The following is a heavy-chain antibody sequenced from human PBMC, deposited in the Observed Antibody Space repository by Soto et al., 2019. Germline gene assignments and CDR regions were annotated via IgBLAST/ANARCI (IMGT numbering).Heavy chain of an antibody. J-gene: IGHJ6*02. Sequence: QVQLVESGGGVVQPGRSLRLSCAPSGFTFSRFGMHWVRQAPGKGLEWVALISYDGSNKYYADSVQGRFTISRDNSRSTLYLQMSSLRAEDTAVYYCARDQVYEWNVNFYYGMDVWGQGTTVTVSS. CDR2: ISYDGSNK. CDR1: GFTFSRFG. D-gene: IGHD1-20*01. CDR3: ARDQVYEWNVNFYYGMDV. V-gene: IGHV3-30*19.